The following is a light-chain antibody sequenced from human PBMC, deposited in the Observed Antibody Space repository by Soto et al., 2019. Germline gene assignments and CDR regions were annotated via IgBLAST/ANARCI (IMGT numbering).Light chain of an antibody. J-gene: IGKJ5*01. CDR2: AAS. V-gene: IGKV1-6*01. CDR1: PGIRND. CDR3: LQDYNYPLT. Sequence: AIQMTQSPSSLSASVGDRVTITCRASPGIRNDLGWYQQKPGKAPKLLIYAASSLQCGVSSRFSGSVSVTDFNLTISSMQSEDFATYYCLQDYNYPLTFGQGTRLEIK.